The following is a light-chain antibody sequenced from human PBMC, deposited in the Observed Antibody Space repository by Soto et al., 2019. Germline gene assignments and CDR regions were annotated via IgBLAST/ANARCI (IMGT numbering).Light chain of an antibody. CDR1: QSVSSSY. V-gene: IGKV3-20*01. CDR3: QQYGSSLYT. CDR2: GAS. Sequence: EIVLTQSPSTLSLSPGERATLSCRASQSVSSSYLAWYQQKPGQAPRLLIYGASSRATGIPDRFSGSGSGTDFTLTISRLEPEDFAVYYCQQYGSSLYTFGQGTKLESK. J-gene: IGKJ2*01.